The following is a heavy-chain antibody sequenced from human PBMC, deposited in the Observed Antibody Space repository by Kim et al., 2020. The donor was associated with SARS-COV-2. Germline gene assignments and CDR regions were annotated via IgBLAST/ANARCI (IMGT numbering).Heavy chain of an antibody. CDR3: AREDYYDYVWGSFRIHDAFDI. V-gene: IGHV4-61*01. CDR2: IYYSGST. CDR1: GGSVSSGSYY. J-gene: IGHJ3*02. Sequence: SETLSLTCTVSGGSVSSGSYYWSWIRQPPGKGLEWIGYIYYSGSTNYNPSLKSRVTISVDTSKNQFSLKLSSVTAADTAVYYCAREDYYDYVWGSFRIHDAFDICGQGTMVAVSS. D-gene: IGHD3-16*02.